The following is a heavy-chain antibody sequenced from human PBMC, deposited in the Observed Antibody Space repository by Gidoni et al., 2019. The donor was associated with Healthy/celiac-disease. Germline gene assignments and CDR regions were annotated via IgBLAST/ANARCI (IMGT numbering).Heavy chain of an antibody. CDR2: ISWNGGSI. D-gene: IGHD6-6*01. Sequence: EVQLVESGGGLVQPGRSLRRSCAASGFTFDAYAMHWVRQAPGKGLEWVSGISWNGGSIGYADSVKGRFTISRDNAKNSLYLQMNSLRAEDTALYYCAKDIEYSSSSGVFDYWGQGTLVTVSS. CDR1: GFTFDAYA. CDR3: AKDIEYSSSSGVFDY. J-gene: IGHJ4*02. V-gene: IGHV3-9*01.